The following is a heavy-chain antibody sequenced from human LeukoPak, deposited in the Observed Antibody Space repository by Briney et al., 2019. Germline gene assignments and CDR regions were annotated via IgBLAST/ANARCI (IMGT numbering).Heavy chain of an antibody. Sequence: GGSLRLSCAASGFTFSSYYMHWGRHAPGERVVWVSRINNDGSSPTYADSVKGRFTISRDNAKNTQYLQINSLRAEDTAFYYYARDVSSAYYFEYWGQGTLVTVSS. CDR2: INNDGSSP. J-gene: IGHJ4*02. V-gene: IGHV3-74*01. CDR1: GFTFSSYY. D-gene: IGHD3-22*01. CDR3: ARDVSSAYYFEY.